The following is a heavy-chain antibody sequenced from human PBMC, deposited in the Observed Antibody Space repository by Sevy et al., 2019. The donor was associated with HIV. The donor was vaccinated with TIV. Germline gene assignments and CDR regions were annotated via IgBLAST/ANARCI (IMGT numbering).Heavy chain of an antibody. J-gene: IGHJ4*02. D-gene: IGHD3-10*01. CDR2: ISYDGSNK. CDR3: SYGSGSYYRGYYFDY. V-gene: IGHV3-30*03. Sequence: GGSLRLSCAASGFPVSSNYMSWVRQAPGKGLEWVAVISYDGSNKYYADSVKGRFTISRDNSKNTLYLQMNSLRAEDTAVYYCSYGSGSYYRGYYFDYWGQGTLVTVSS. CDR1: GFPVSSNY.